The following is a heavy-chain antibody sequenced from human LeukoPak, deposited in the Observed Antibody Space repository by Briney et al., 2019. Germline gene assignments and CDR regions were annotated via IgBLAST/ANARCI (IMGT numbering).Heavy chain of an antibody. CDR1: GFTFSDYW. D-gene: IGHD3-22*01. J-gene: IGHJ4*02. CDR3: ARTYYYDSIRTIDY. V-gene: IGHV3-7*01. Sequence: GGSLRLSCAASGFTFSDYWMTWVRQAPGKGLEWVASINDGGSDKHYVDSVKGRFTISRDNAKNSLDLQMNSLRAEDTAVYYCARTYYYDSIRTIDYWGQGTLVTVSS. CDR2: INDGGSDK.